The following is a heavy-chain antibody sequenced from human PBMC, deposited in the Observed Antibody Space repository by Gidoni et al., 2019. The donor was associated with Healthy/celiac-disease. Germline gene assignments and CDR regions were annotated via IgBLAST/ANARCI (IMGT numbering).Heavy chain of an antibody. D-gene: IGHD6-19*01. Sequence: QVQLVQSGAEVKKPGASVKVSCKASGYTFTSYDINWVRQATGQGLEWMGWMNPNSGNTGYAQKFQGRVTMTRNTSISTAYMELSSLRSEDTAVYYCARGMSPYNSGWYGVFTGPWGYYYMDVWGKGTTVTVSS. J-gene: IGHJ6*03. CDR1: GYTFTSYD. CDR2: MNPNSGNT. CDR3: ARGMSPYNSGWYGVFTGPWGYYYMDV. V-gene: IGHV1-8*01.